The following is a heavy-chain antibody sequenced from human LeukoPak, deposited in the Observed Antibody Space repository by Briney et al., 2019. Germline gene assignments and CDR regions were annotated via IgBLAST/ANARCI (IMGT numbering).Heavy chain of an antibody. CDR3: ARFTLYYYGSGSLNAYYFDY. D-gene: IGHD3-10*01. CDR2: INHSGST. CDR1: GGSLSGYY. V-gene: IGHV4-34*01. J-gene: IGHJ4*02. Sequence: SETLSLTCAVYGGSLSGYYWSWIRQPPGKGLEWIGEINHSGSTNYNPSLKSRVTISVDTSKNQFSLKLSSVTAADTAVYYCARFTLYYYGSGSLNAYYFDYWGQGTLVTVSS.